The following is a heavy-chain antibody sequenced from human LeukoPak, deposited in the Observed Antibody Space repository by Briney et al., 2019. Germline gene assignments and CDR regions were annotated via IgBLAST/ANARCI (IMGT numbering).Heavy chain of an antibody. V-gene: IGHV3-64*01. D-gene: IGHD3-10*01. CDR3: ARVQSTVRGIQGPFDL. Sequence: GGSLRLSCAASGFTFSTYAMHWVRQAPGKGLEYVSAIKNNGGGTYYASSVQGRFTVSRDNSRSTLYLQMDSLRPDDMAIYYCARVQSTVRGIQGPFDLWGQGTLVTVS. CDR2: IKNNGGGT. CDR1: GFTFSTYA. J-gene: IGHJ4*02.